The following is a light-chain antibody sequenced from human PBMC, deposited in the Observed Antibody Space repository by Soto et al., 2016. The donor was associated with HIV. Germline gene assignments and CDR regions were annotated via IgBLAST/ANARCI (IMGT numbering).Light chain of an antibody. CDR2: MAS. V-gene: IGKV1-5*03. CDR1: QSVNTW. Sequence: EIQMTQSPSTLSASVGDRVTITCRATQSVNTWLAWYQQKPGKAPKLLIYMASTLQSGVPSRFSGSGSGTEFSLTINSLQADDAATYYCQQYNNYWTFGQGTRVEIK. CDR3: QQYNNYWT. J-gene: IGKJ1*01.